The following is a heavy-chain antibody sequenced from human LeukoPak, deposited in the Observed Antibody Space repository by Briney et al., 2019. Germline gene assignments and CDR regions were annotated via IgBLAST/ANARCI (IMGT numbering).Heavy chain of an antibody. Sequence: SETLSLTCTVSGGSISSYYWSWIRQPPGKGLEWIGYIYYSGSTNYNPSLKSRVTISVDTSKSQFSLKLSSVTAADTAVYYCARYTAMAHFDYWGQGTLVTVSS. D-gene: IGHD5-18*01. CDR2: IYYSGST. V-gene: IGHV4-59*01. CDR1: GGSISSYY. J-gene: IGHJ4*02. CDR3: ARYTAMAHFDY.